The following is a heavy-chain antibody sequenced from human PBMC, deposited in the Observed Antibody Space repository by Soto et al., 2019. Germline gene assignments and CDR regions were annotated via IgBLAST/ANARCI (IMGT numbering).Heavy chain of an antibody. CDR1: GFPFTTYG. Sequence: QVQLVESGGGVVQPGRSLRLSCAASGFPFTTYGMHWVREGPGKGLDWVAAISYDGSNKFYADSVKGRFTISRDNSKNTLYLQMNSLRPADTALYYCVGGQYYFDDRGQGTLVIVSS. CDR2: ISYDGSNK. V-gene: IGHV3-30*03. CDR3: VGGQYYFDD. J-gene: IGHJ4*02. D-gene: IGHD3-10*01.